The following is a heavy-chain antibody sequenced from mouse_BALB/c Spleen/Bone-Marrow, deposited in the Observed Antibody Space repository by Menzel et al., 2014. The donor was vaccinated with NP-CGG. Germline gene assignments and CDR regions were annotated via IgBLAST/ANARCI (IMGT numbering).Heavy chain of an antibody. CDR2: IDPANGNT. D-gene: IGHD2-12*01. V-gene: IGHV14-3*02. CDR1: GFNIKDIY. J-gene: IGHJ3*01. Sequence: VHVKQSGAELVKPGASAKLSCTASGFNIKDIYMHWVKQRPEQGLEWIGRIDPANGNTKYDPKFQGKATITAETSSNTACLQLNSLTSEDTAVYYCALYRYDVPGIAYWGQATLVTYSA. CDR3: ALYRYDVPGIAY.